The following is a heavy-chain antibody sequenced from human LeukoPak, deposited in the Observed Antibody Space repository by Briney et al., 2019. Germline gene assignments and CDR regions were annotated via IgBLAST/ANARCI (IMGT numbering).Heavy chain of an antibody. V-gene: IGHV1-18*01. CDR1: GYTFTSYG. J-gene: IGHJ4*02. CDR3: ARDSGSIMITFGGVSPFDY. D-gene: IGHD3-16*01. Sequence: ASVKVSCKASGYTFTSYGISWVRQAPGQGLEWMGWISAYNGNTNYAQKLQGRVTMTTDTSTSTAYMELRSLRSDDTAVYYCARDSGSIMITFGGVSPFDYWGQGTLVTVSS. CDR2: ISAYNGNT.